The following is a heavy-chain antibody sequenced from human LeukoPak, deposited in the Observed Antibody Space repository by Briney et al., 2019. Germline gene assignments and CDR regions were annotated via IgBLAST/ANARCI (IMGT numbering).Heavy chain of an antibody. D-gene: IGHD6-19*01. Sequence: GESLQISCKGSGYSFTSYWIGWVRQMPGKGLEWMGIIYPGDSDTRYSPSFQGQVTISADKSISTAYLQWSSLKASDTAMYYCARVYSSGWLRFDAFDIWGQGTIVTVSS. CDR2: IYPGDSDT. CDR1: GYSFTSYW. V-gene: IGHV5-51*01. J-gene: IGHJ3*02. CDR3: ARVYSSGWLRFDAFDI.